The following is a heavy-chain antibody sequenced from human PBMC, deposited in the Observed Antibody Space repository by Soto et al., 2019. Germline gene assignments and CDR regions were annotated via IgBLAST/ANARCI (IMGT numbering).Heavy chain of an antibody. CDR1: GGSFSGYY. CDR3: ARDKITGLFDY. CDR2: INHSGST. D-gene: IGHD2-8*02. Sequence: QVQLQQWGAGLLKPSETLSLTCAVYGGSFSGYYWTWIRRPPGTGLEWIGEINHSGSTNYNPSLKSRVTISVDTSKNQFSLKLTSVTAADTAVYYCARDKITGLFDYWGRGTLVTVSS. J-gene: IGHJ4*02. V-gene: IGHV4-34*01.